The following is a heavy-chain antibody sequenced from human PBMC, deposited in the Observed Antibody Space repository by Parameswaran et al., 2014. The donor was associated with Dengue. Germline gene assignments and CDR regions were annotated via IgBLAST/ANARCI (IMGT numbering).Heavy chain of an antibody. Sequence: RWIRQPPGKGLEWIGYIYYSGSTYYIPSLKSRLTISVDTSKNQFSLKLTSVTAADAAVYYCARDRGSAAGRGFDSWGQGTLVTVSS. V-gene: IGHV4-30-4*01. D-gene: IGHD6-13*01. CDR3: ARDRGSAAGRGFDS. CDR2: IYYSGST. J-gene: IGHJ4*02.